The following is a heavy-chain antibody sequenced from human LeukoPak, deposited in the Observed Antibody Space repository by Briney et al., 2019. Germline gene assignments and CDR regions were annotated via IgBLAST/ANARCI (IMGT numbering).Heavy chain of an antibody. CDR2: IYTSGST. V-gene: IGHV4-4*07. J-gene: IGHJ4*02. D-gene: IGHD3-22*01. CDR3: ASTYYDSSGSPFDY. CDR1: GGSISSYY. Sequence: SETLSLTCTVSGGSISSYYWSWIRQPAGKGLEWIGRIYTSGSTNYNPSLKSRVTMSVDTSKNQFSLKLSSVTAADTAVYYCASTYYDSSGSPFDYWGQGTLVTVPS.